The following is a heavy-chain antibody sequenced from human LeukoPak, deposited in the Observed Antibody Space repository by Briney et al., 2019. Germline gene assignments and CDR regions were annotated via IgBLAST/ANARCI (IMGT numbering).Heavy chain of an antibody. CDR1: GGSFSVYY. Sequence: SETLSLTCAVYGGSFSVYYWSWIRQPPGKGLEWIGEINHSGSTNYNPSLKSRVTISVDTSKNQFSLKLSSVTAADTAVYYCARDDPYYGLNAFDIWGQGTMVTVSS. J-gene: IGHJ3*02. D-gene: IGHD4-17*01. CDR3: ARDDPYYGLNAFDI. V-gene: IGHV4-34*01. CDR2: INHSGST.